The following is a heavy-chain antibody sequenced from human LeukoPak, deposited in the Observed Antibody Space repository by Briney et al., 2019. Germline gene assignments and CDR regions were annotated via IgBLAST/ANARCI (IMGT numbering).Heavy chain of an antibody. Sequence: AETLSLTCAVYGGSFSGYYWSWIRQPPGKGLEWIGEINHSGSTNYNPSLKSRVTISVDTSKNQFSLKLSSVTAADTAVYYCARAGRSLWFGVHLWGRGTLVTVSS. V-gene: IGHV4-34*01. D-gene: IGHD3-10*01. CDR1: GGSFSGYY. CDR2: INHSGST. CDR3: ARAGRSLWFGVHL. J-gene: IGHJ2*01.